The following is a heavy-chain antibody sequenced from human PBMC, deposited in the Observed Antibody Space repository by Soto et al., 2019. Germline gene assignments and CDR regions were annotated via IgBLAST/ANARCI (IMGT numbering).Heavy chain of an antibody. D-gene: IGHD5-18*01. CDR2: ISAYNGNT. CDR1: GYTFTSYG. CDR3: ATWGKRTMVTGKGDY. Sequence: QVQLVQSGAEVKKPGASVKVSCKASGYTFTSYGISWVRQAPGQGLEWMGWISAYNGNTNYAQKLQGRVTMTTDTSRSTAYMGRRSLSSDDTAVYYCATWGKRTMVTGKGDYWGQGTLVTVSS. V-gene: IGHV1-18*01. J-gene: IGHJ4*02.